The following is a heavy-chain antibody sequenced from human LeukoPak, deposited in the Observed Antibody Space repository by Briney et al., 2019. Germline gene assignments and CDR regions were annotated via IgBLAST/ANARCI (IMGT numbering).Heavy chain of an antibody. D-gene: IGHD1-1*01. Sequence: GGSLRLSCAVSGFTFSSNRMSWVRQAPGKGLEWVANIYQHGSEEHYVDSVKGRFTISRDNAKNSLYLQMDSLRAEDTAMYYCAREATLGYHYFDYWGQGTLVTVSS. J-gene: IGHJ4*02. CDR1: GFTFSSNR. CDR2: IYQHGSEE. CDR3: AREATLGYHYFDY. V-gene: IGHV3-7*01.